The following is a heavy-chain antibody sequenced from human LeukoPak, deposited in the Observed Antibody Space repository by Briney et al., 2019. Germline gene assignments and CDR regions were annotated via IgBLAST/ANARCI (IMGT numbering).Heavy chain of an antibody. CDR2: ISGSGSTI. CDR1: GFTLSSYE. D-gene: IGHD6-19*01. CDR3: ARDPSSGWYLKGWFDP. Sequence: GGSLRLSCAASGFTLSSYEMSWVRQAPGKGLEWVSYISGSGSTIYYADSVKGRFTISRDNAKNSLYLQMNSLRAEDTAVYYCARDPSSGWYLKGWFDPWGQGTLVTVSS. J-gene: IGHJ5*02. V-gene: IGHV3-48*03.